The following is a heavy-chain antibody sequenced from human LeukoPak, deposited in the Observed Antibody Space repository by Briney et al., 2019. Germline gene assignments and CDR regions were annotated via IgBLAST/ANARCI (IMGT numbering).Heavy chain of an antibody. CDR1: GYTFTSYY. Sequence: ASVKVSCKASGYTFTSYYMHWVRQAPGQGLEWMGWINPNSGGTNYAQKFQGWVTMTRDTSISTAYMELSRLRSDDTAVYYCARDLGEKQQLGRSSYGMDVWGQGTTVTVSS. CDR3: ARDLGEKQQLGRSSYGMDV. D-gene: IGHD6-13*01. V-gene: IGHV1-2*04. CDR2: INPNSGGT. J-gene: IGHJ6*02.